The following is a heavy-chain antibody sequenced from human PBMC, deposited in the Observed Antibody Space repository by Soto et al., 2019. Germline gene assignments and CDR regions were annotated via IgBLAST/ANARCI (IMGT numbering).Heavy chain of an antibody. CDR1: GGSISTYY. D-gene: IGHD3-9*01. Sequence: SETLSLTCSVSGGSISTYYWSWIRQHPGKGLEWIGDVYYSGTTNYNPSLRSRVTISVDTSKNQFSLKLNSVTTADTAVYYCSRDLPDYDFLTGFQSGGMDYWGQGTLVTVSS. J-gene: IGHJ4*02. V-gene: IGHV4-59*01. CDR3: SRDLPDYDFLTGFQSGGMDY. CDR2: VYYSGTT.